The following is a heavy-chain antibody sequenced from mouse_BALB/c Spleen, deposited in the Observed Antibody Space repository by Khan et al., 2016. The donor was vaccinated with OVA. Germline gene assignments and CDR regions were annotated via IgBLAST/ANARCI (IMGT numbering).Heavy chain of an antibody. J-gene: IGHJ4*01. V-gene: IGHV1-69*02. D-gene: IGHD2-10*02. Sequence: QVQLKQSGAELVKPGAPVKLSCKASGYTFTSYWMNWVKQRPGRGLEWIGRIDPSDSETHYNQKFKDKATLTVDKSSSTAYIQLSSLTSEDSAVYYDGRDQYGNYLYAMEYGGKGTSDTVS. CDR3: GRDQYGNYLYAMEY. CDR2: IDPSDSET. CDR1: GYTFTSYW.